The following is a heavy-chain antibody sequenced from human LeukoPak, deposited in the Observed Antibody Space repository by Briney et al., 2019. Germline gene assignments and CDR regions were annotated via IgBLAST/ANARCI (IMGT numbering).Heavy chain of an antibody. CDR2: INHSGST. D-gene: IGHD3-22*01. CDR1: GGSISSSSYY. J-gene: IGHJ5*02. V-gene: IGHV4-39*07. Sequence: SETLSLTCTVSGGSISSSSYYWNWIRQPPGKGLEWIGEINHSGSTNYNPSLKSRVTISVDTSKNQFSLKLSSVTAADTAVYYCARGPPYYDSSGYYNWFDPWGQGTLVTVSS. CDR3: ARGPPYYDSSGYYNWFDP.